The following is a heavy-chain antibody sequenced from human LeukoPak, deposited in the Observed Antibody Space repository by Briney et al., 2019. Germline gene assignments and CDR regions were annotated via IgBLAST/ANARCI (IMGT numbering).Heavy chain of an antibody. Sequence: ASVKVSCKASGYTFTSYGISWVRQAPGQGLEWMGWISAYNGNTNYAQKFQGRVTMTEDTSTDTAYMELSSLRSEDTAVYYCATGGYRRGYSYGSDYWGQGTLVTVSS. CDR3: ATGGYRRGYSYGSDY. CDR1: GYTFTSYG. CDR2: ISAYNGNT. D-gene: IGHD5-18*01. J-gene: IGHJ4*02. V-gene: IGHV1-18*01.